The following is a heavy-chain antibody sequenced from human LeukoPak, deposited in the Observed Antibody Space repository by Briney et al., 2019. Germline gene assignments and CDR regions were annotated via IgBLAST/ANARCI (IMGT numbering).Heavy chain of an antibody. V-gene: IGHV1-46*01. D-gene: IGHD3-22*01. CDR3: ATDPGVVVITLAFDI. CDR2: INPSGGST. CDR1: GYTFTSYY. Sequence: ASVKVSCKASGYTFTSYYMHWVRQAPGQGLEWMGIINPSGGSTSYAQKFQGRVTMTRDTSTSTVYMELSSLRSEDTAVYYCATDPGVVVITLAFDIWGQGTMVTVSS. J-gene: IGHJ3*02.